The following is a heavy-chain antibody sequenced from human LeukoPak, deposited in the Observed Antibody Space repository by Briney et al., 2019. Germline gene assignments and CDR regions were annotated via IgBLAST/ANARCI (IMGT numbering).Heavy chain of an antibody. Sequence: PGGSLRLSCAASGFTFSNAWMSWVRQAPGKGLEWVGRIKSKTDGGTTDYAAPVKGRFTISRDDSKNTLYLQMNSLKTEDTAVYYCTTDSGKTYSSSWYEYYYGMDVWGQGTTVTVSS. CDR3: TTDSGKTYSSSWYEYYYGMDV. V-gene: IGHV3-15*01. CDR2: IKSKTDGGTT. J-gene: IGHJ6*02. D-gene: IGHD6-13*01. CDR1: GFTFSNAW.